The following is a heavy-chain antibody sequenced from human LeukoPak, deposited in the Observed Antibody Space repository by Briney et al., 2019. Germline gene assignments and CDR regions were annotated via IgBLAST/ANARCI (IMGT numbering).Heavy chain of an antibody. J-gene: IGHJ4*02. Sequence: PSETLSLTCTVSGGSISSYYWSWIRQPPGKGLEWIGYIYYSGSTNYNPSLKSQVTISVDTSNNHFSLKLSSVTAADTAVYYCARVFDYGDSLYFDYWGQGTLVTVSS. CDR1: GGSISSYY. CDR2: IYYSGST. CDR3: ARVFDYGDSLYFDY. D-gene: IGHD4-17*01. V-gene: IGHV4-59*01.